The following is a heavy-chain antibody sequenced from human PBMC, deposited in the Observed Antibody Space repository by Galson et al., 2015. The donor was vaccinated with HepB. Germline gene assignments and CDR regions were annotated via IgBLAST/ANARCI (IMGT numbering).Heavy chain of an antibody. CDR2: SQNRRQNYII. J-gene: IGHJ4*02. CDR3: TRWSTGAQDY. Sequence: SLRLSCAASGFTFSDHYMDWVRQAPGKGLEWVGRSQNRRQNYIIEYAASVKGRFDISRDDLKTSLYLQMNSLKTEDTAVYYCTRWSTGAQDYWGRGTLVTVSS. D-gene: IGHD1-26*01. V-gene: IGHV3-72*01. CDR1: GFTFSDHY.